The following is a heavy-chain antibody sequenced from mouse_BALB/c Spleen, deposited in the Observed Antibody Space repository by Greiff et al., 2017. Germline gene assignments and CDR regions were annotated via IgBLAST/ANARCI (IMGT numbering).Heavy chain of an antibody. CDR3: ARSRYGKDYAMDY. J-gene: IGHJ4*01. D-gene: IGHD2-10*02. CDR2: ISSGSSTI. CDR1: GFTFSSFG. Sequence: EVKLMESGGGLVQPGGSRKLSCAASGFTFSSFGMHWVRQAPEKGLEWVAYISSGSSTIYYADTVKGRFTISRDNPKNTLFLQMTSLRSEDTAMYYCARSRYGKDYAMDYWGQGTSVTVSS. V-gene: IGHV5-17*02.